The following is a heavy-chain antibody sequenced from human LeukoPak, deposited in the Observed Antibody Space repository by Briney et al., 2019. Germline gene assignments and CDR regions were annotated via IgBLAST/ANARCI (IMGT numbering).Heavy chain of an antibody. J-gene: IGHJ3*02. CDR3: ARDTVLAVAGTQGAFDI. CDR1: GFTFSSYG. V-gene: IGHV3-33*01. CDR2: IWYDGSNK. D-gene: IGHD6-19*01. Sequence: PGGSLRLSCAASGFTFSSYGMHWVRQAPGKGLEWVAVIWYDGSNKYYADSVKGRFTISRDNSKNTLYLQMNSLRAEDTAVYYCARDTVLAVAGTQGAFDIWGQGTMVTVSS.